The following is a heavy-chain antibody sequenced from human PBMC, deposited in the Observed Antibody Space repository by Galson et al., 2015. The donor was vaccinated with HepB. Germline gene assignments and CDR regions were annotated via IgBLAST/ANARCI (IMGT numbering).Heavy chain of an antibody. CDR1: GFTLSSYV. Sequence: SLRLSCAASGFTLSSYVMSWVRQAPGKGLEWVSVMSASGGRTDYADSVNGRFTISRDNSKNTLYLRMNRLRAEDTALYYCAKTNTAAYAFFDYWGQGTLVTVSS. D-gene: IGHD2-8*01. V-gene: IGHV3-23*01. CDR2: MSASGGRT. J-gene: IGHJ4*02. CDR3: AKTNTAAYAFFDY.